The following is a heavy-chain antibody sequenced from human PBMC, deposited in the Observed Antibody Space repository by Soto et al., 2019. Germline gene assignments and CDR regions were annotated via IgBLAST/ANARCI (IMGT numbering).Heavy chain of an antibody. V-gene: IGHV4-31*03. Sequence: QVQLQESGPGLVKPSQTLSLTCTVSGGSISSGGYYWSWIRQHPGKGLEWIGYIYYSGSTYYNPSLKRRVTISVDTSKNQFSLKLSSVTAADTAVYYCARLNDSSGYAVDYWGQGTLVTVSS. CDR3: ARLNDSSGYAVDY. CDR2: IYYSGST. J-gene: IGHJ4*02. D-gene: IGHD3-22*01. CDR1: GGSISSGGYY.